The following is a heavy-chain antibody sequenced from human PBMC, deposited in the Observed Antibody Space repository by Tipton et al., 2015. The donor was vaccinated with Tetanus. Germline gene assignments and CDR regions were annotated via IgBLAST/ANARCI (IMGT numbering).Heavy chain of an antibody. J-gene: IGHJ4*02. CDR1: GGSISSSSYY. V-gene: IGHV4-39*01. CDR2: IYYSGST. CDR3: ARQLGSGSLADDY. Sequence: LRLSCTVSGGSISSSSYYWGWIRQPPGKGLEWIGSIYYSGSTYYNPSLKSRVTISVDTSKNQFSLKLSSVTAADTAVYYCARQLGSGSLADDYWGQGTLVTVSS. D-gene: IGHD3-10*01.